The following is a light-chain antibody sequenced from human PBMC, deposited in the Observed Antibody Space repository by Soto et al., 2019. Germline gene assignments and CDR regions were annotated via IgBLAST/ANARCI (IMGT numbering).Light chain of an antibody. CDR2: GAS. CDR3: QQYGSSPLT. V-gene: IGKV3-20*01. CDR1: QSVANRY. J-gene: IGKJ4*01. Sequence: EMVLTQAPGTLSVSPGQRAALSCRASQSVANRYLAWYQQKPGQAPRLLIYGASSRATGIPDRFSGSGSGTDFTLTISRLEPEDFAVYHCQQYGSSPLTFGGGTKVDIK.